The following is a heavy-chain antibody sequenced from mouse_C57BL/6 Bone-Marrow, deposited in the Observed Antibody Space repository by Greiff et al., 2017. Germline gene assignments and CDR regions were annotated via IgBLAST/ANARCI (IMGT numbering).Heavy chain of an antibody. CDR2: INPSSGYT. CDR3: ASYYGSDYYAMDY. Sequence: VQLQQSGAELARPGASVKMSCKASGYTFTSYTMHWVKQRPGQGLEWIGYINPSSGYTKYNQKFKDKATLTADKSSSTAYMQLSSLTSEDSAVYYCASYYGSDYYAMDYWGQGTSVTVSS. CDR1: GYTFTSYT. J-gene: IGHJ4*01. V-gene: IGHV1-4*01. D-gene: IGHD1-1*01.